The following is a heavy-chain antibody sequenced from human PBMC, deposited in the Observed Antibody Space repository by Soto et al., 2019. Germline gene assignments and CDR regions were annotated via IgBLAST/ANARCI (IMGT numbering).Heavy chain of an antibody. CDR3: ARHYTYYYGSGSYPNYFDY. CDR2: MYYSGST. Sequence: PSETLSLTCTVSGGSISSSSYFWGWIRQPPGKGLEWIGSMYYSGSTNYNPSLKSRVTISVDTSKNQFSLKLSSVTAADTAVYYCARHYTYYYGSGSYPNYFDYWGQGTLVTVSS. D-gene: IGHD3-10*01. CDR1: GGSISSSSYF. V-gene: IGHV4-39*01. J-gene: IGHJ4*02.